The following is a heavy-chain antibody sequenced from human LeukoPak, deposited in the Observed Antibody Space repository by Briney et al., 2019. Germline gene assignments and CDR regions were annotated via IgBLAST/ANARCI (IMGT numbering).Heavy chain of an antibody. V-gene: IGHV4-59*01. D-gene: IGHD2-15*01. J-gene: IGHJ4*02. Sequence: SETLSLTCTVSGGSISTYYWSWIRQPPGKGLEWIGYIYYSGNTNYNPSLKSRVTISVDTSKNQFSLKLSSVTAADTAVHYCAREVVIAATYDYWGQGTLVTVSS. CDR2: IYYSGNT. CDR3: AREVVIAATYDY. CDR1: GGSISTYY.